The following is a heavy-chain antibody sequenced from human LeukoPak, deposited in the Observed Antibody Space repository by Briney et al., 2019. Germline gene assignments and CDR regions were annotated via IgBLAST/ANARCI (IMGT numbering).Heavy chain of an antibody. Sequence: ASVKVSCKVSGYTLNELSMHWVRQAPGKGLEWMGGFDPADGETVYAHRFQGRLTMTEDTSTNTGYMELTSLRSEDTAVYYCAADGGGLSSVVTPRSSPFDYWGQGTLVTVST. CDR2: FDPADGET. V-gene: IGHV1-24*01. D-gene: IGHD4-23*01. CDR3: AADGGGLSSVVTPRSSPFDY. CDR1: GYTLNELS. J-gene: IGHJ4*02.